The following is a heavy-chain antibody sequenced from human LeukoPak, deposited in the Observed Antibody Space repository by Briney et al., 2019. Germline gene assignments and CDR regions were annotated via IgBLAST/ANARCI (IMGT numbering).Heavy chain of an antibody. Sequence: GGSLRLSCAASGFTFSNYAMSWVRQAPGKGLEWVSSISSSGGGTYYADSVKGRFTISRDNSKNTLSLPMNSLKAEDTAVYYCAKINSGSYTDYWGQGTLVTVSS. CDR3: AKINSGSYTDY. D-gene: IGHD1-26*01. CDR1: GFTFSNYA. J-gene: IGHJ4*02. V-gene: IGHV3-23*01. CDR2: ISSSGGGT.